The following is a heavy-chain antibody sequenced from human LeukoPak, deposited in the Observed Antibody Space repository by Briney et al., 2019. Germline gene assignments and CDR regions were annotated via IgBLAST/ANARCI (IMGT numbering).Heavy chain of an antibody. CDR2: ISAYNGNT. V-gene: IGHV1-18*01. Sequence: GASVKVSCKASGYTFTSYGISWVRQAPGQGLEWMGWISAYNGNTSYAQKLQGRVTMTTDTSTSTAYMELRSLRSDDTAVYYCARDQDIVVVPAAPGYNYFDYWGQGTLVTVSS. CDR1: GYTFTSYG. D-gene: IGHD2-2*01. J-gene: IGHJ4*02. CDR3: ARDQDIVVVPAAPGYNYFDY.